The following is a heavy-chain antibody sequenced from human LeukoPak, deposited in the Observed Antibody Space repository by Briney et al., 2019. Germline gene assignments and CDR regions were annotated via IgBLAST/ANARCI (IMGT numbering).Heavy chain of an antibody. CDR2: INWNGGST. D-gene: IGHD6-19*01. J-gene: IGHJ6*03. Sequence: GGSLRLSCAASGFTFDDYGMGWVRQAPGKGLEWVSGINWNGGSTGYADSVKGRFTISRDNAKNSLYLQMNSLRAEDTAVYYCARDPVPNIAVAGYYYMDVWGKGTTVTVSS. CDR3: ARDPVPNIAVAGYYYMDV. CDR1: GFTFDDYG. V-gene: IGHV3-20*04.